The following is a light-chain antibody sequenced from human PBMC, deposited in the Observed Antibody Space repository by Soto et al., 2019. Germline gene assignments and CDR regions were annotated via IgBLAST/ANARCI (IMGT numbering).Light chain of an antibody. CDR3: QHYNHWLWT. CDR2: GAS. Sequence: EIVMKQSPATLSLSRLEVGALSFRASQSVSSNLAWYQQKPGQAPRLLIYGASTRATGIPARFSGSGSGTEFTLTISSLQSEDFAVYYCQHYNHWLWTFGQGTKVDIK. J-gene: IGKJ1*01. V-gene: IGKV3-15*01. CDR1: QSVSSN.